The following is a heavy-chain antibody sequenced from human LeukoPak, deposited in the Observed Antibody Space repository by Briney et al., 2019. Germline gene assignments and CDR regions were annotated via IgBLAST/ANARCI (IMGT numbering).Heavy chain of an antibody. V-gene: IGHV3-23*01. D-gene: IGHD5-18*01. CDR2: ISGSGGST. CDR1: GFTFSSYA. Sequence: GGSLRLSCAASGFTFSSYAMSWVRQAPGKGLEWVSTISGSGGSTYYADSVKGRFTISRDNSKNTLYLQMHSLRAEGTAVYYCSRLPNNKVDYWGQGTLVTVSS. CDR3: SRLPNNKVDY. J-gene: IGHJ4*02.